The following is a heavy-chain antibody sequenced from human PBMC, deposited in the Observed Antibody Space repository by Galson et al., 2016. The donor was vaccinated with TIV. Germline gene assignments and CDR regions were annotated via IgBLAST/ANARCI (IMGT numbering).Heavy chain of an antibody. D-gene: IGHD6-19*01. Sequence: QSGAEVKKPGESLKISCKGSGYSFTTYWIGWVRQTPGKGLEWMGSIYPGDSDSSYSPSFEGQVTISADRSMRTAYLQWTSLKASDTAIYYCARSPGAVAGPGWFDPWGQGTLVTVPS. V-gene: IGHV5-51*01. CDR2: IYPGDSDS. J-gene: IGHJ5*02. CDR1: GYSFTTYW. CDR3: ARSPGAVAGPGWFDP.